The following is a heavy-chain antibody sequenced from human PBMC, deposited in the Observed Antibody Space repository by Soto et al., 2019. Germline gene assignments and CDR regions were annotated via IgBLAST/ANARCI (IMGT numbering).Heavy chain of an antibody. V-gene: IGHV1-2*02. CDR1: GYIFTDYY. Sequence: ASVKVSCKASGYIFTDYYLLWVRQAPGLGLEWMGWISPKSGDTKYTQNFQGRVTMTRDTSTRAAYMELSSLTSDDTAVYYCAKLASYHYVMDVWGQGTTVTVSS. CDR2: ISPKSGDT. J-gene: IGHJ6*02. D-gene: IGHD6-6*01. CDR3: AKLASYHYVMDV.